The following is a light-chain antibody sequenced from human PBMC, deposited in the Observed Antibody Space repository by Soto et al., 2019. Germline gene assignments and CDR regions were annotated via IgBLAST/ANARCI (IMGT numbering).Light chain of an antibody. CDR2: DVS. CDR3: SSYTSTSTLV. Sequence: QSALPQPASVSGSPGQSITISCTGTSSDVGGYNYVSWYQQHPGKAPKLMIYDVSYRPSGVSNRFSGSKSGNTASLTISGLQSEDEADYYCSSYTSTSTLVFGTGTQLTVL. V-gene: IGLV2-14*01. CDR1: SSDVGGYNY. J-gene: IGLJ1*01.